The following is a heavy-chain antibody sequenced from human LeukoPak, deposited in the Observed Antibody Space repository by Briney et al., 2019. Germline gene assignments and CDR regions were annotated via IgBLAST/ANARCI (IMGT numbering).Heavy chain of an antibody. D-gene: IGHD1-26*01. J-gene: IGHJ6*02. CDR2: ISSSSSYI. CDR1: GFTFSSYS. Sequence: PGGSLRLSCAASGFTFSSYSMNWVRQAPGKGLEWVSSISSSSSYIYYADSVKGRFTISRDNAKNSLYLQMNSLRAEDTAVYYCARVLGATRDYYYGMDVWGQGTTVTVSS. CDR3: ARVLGATRDYYYGMDV. V-gene: IGHV3-21*01.